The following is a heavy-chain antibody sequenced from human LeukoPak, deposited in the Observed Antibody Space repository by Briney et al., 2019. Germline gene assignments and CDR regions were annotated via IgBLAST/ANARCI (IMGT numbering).Heavy chain of an antibody. Sequence: PGGSLRLSCAASGFIFSDYYMTWIRQAPVKGRDWISYISTDSSFTSYADSVRGRFTVSRDNAKNSLYLQMNSLRAEDTAVYYCARLHSTAAAGTYDYWGQGTLVTVSS. CDR1: GFIFSDYY. CDR3: ARLHSTAAAGTYDY. D-gene: IGHD6-13*01. V-gene: IGHV3-11*06. J-gene: IGHJ4*02. CDR2: ISTDSSFT.